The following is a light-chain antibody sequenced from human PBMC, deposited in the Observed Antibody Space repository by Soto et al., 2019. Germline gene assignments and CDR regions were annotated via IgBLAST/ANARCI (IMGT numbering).Light chain of an antibody. Sequence: ENVLTQSPGTLFLSPGEKATLSCRASQTVSSYLTWYQQRPGQAPRLLIYGASKRATGIPDRFSGSGSGTDFTLTISTLEPEDFALYYCQQYGTSPITFGQGTRLEIK. CDR3: QQYGTSPIT. J-gene: IGKJ5*01. CDR2: GAS. V-gene: IGKV3-20*01. CDR1: QTVSSY.